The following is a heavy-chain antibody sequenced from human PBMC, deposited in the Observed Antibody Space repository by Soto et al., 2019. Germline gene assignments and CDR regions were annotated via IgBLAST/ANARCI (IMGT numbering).Heavy chain of an antibody. CDR3: ARDPWAEDY. CDR2: IYSGGST. D-gene: IGHD3-16*01. V-gene: IGHV3-66*01. J-gene: IGHJ4*02. Sequence: EVQLVESGGGLVQPGGSLRLSCAASGFTVSTKYMSWVRQAPGNGLEWVSVIYSGGSTFYADSVRGRSTISRDNSKNTVNLQMTSLRAEDTAMYYCARDPWAEDYWGQGTLVTVSS. CDR1: GFTVSTKY.